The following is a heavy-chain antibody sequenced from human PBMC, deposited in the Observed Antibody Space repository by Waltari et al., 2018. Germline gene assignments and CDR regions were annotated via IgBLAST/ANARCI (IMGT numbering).Heavy chain of an antibody. CDR2: SIPIFGTA. D-gene: IGHD3-16*02. V-gene: IGHV1-69*12. CDR1: GGTFSSYA. J-gene: IGHJ6*02. Sequence: QVQLVQSGAEVKKPGSSVKVSCKASGGTFSSYAISWVRQAPGQGLEWMGGSIPIFGTANYAQKFQGRVTITADESTSTAYMELSSLRSEDTAVYYCAKGPKEVWGSYRDYYGMDVWGQGTTVTVSS. CDR3: AKGPKEVWGSYRDYYGMDV.